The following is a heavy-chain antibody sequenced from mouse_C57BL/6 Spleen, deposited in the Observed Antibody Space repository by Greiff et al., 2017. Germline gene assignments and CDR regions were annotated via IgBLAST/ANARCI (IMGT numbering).Heavy chain of an antibody. V-gene: IGHV3-6*01. CDR2: ISSDGNN. CDR1: GYSITSGYY. CDR3: APSYYGSSYAMDY. J-gene: IGHJ4*01. Sequence: DVQLQESGPGLVKPSQSLSLTCSVTGYSITSGYYWNWIRQFPGNKLEWMGYISSDGNNNYNPSLKNPISITRDTSKNQFFLKLTSVTTDDTATDYCAPSYYGSSYAMDYWGQGTSVTVSS. D-gene: IGHD1-1*01.